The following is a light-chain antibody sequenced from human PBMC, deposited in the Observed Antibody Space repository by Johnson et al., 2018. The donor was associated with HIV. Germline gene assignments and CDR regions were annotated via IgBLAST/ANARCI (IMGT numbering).Light chain of an antibody. CDR3: GTWDSSLSAVP. V-gene: IGLV1-51*01. CDR1: SSNIGNNY. J-gene: IGLJ1*01. Sequence: QPVLTQPPSVSAAPGQKVTISCSGSSSNIGNNYVSWYQQLPGTAPKLLIYDNNKRPSGIPARFSGSKSATSATLDITGLQTGDEADYYCGTWDSSLSAVPFGTGTKVTVL. CDR2: DNN.